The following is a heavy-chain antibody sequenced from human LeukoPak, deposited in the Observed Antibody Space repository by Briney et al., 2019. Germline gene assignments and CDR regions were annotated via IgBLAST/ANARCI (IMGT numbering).Heavy chain of an antibody. CDR2: INYSGST. V-gene: IGHV4-31*03. CDR1: GGSISSGGHY. Sequence: SETLSLTCTVSGGSISSGGHYWSWIRQHPGKGLEWIGYINYSGSTYYNPSLKSRVTISVDTSRNQFSLKLSSVTAADTAVYYCARDEAIFGAGYYYGMDVWGQGTTGTVSS. CDR3: ARDEAIFGAGYYYGMDV. D-gene: IGHD3-3*01. J-gene: IGHJ6*02.